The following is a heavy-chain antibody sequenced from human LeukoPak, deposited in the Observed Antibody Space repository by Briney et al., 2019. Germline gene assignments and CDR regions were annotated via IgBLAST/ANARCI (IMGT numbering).Heavy chain of an antibody. CDR2: IVPIFGAA. Sequence: SVKVSCKASGDTFSSYVINWVRQAPGQGLEWMGGIVPIFGAARYAQKFQGRVTITADKSTSTAYLDLSSLRSEDTAVYYCARQLNGLGYCSGGSCYSGIVYWGQGTLVTVSS. D-gene: IGHD2-15*01. V-gene: IGHV1-69*06. CDR3: ARQLNGLGYCSGGSCYSGIVY. J-gene: IGHJ4*02. CDR1: GDTFSSYV.